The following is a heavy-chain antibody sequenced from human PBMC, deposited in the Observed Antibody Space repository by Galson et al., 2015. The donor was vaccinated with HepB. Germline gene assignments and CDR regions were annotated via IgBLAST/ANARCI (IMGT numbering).Heavy chain of an antibody. CDR3: ARDQVGAIDY. Sequence: SVKVSCKASGFTFTSSAVHWVRQAPGQGLEWMGIINPSGGSTSYAQKFQGRVTMTRDTSTSTVYMELSSLRSEDTAVCYCARDQVGAIDYWGQGTLVTVSS. D-gene: IGHD1-26*01. J-gene: IGHJ4*02. CDR2: INPSGGST. CDR1: GFTFTSSA. V-gene: IGHV1-46*03.